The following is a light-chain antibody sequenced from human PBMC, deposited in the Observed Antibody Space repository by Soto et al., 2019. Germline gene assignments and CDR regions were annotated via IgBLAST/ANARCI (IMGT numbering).Light chain of an antibody. CDR2: GAS. CDR1: QSVGRN. J-gene: IGKJ4*01. CDR3: QQYNHWPPLT. V-gene: IGKV3-15*01. Sequence: EIVMTQSPATLSVSPGERATLSCRASQSVGRNLAWYQQKPGQAPRLLIYGASTRATGIPARFSGSGSGTEFTLTISSLQSEDSAIYSSQQYNHWPPLTFGGGTKVEIK.